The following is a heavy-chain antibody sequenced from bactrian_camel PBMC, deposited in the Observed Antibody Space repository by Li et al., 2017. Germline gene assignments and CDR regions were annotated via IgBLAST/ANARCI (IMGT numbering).Heavy chain of an antibody. V-gene: IGHV3S60*01. Sequence: HVQLVESGGDSVQAGGSLRLSCTAFGLTFDDENLAWYRNRGGHCEFVSSTHIDGTTDYADSVKGRFTISRDNGRNRLYLQMNSLKPEDTAMYYCATSLACHTSASMWDDGGQGTQVTVS. CDR3: ATSLACHTSASMWDD. J-gene: IGHJ4*01. CDR2: THIDGTT. D-gene: IGHD4*01. CDR1: GLTFDDEN.